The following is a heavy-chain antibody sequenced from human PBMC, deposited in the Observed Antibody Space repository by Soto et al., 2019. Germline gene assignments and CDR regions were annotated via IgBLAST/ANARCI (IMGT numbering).Heavy chain of an antibody. CDR3: TRHGEEGTTVTTLYYYYYMDV. CDR1: GFTFSGSA. J-gene: IGHJ6*03. V-gene: IGHV3-73*01. CDR2: IRSKANSYAT. Sequence: GGSLRLSCAASGFTFSGSAMHWVRQASGKGLEWVGRIRSKANSYATAYAASVKGRFTISRDDSKNTAYLQMNSLKTEDTAVYYCTRHGEEGTTVTTLYYYYYMDVWGKGTTGTISS. D-gene: IGHD4-4*01.